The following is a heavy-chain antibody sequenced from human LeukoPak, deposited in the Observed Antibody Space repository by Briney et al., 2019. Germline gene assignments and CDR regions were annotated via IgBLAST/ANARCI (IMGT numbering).Heavy chain of an antibody. D-gene: IGHD3-9*01. J-gene: IGHJ5*02. CDR2: INSDSGFT. V-gene: IGHV1-2*02. Sequence: ASVKVSCMASGYTFTGYYMNWVRQAPGQGLEWMGWINSDSGFTKYAQKFQGRVTMTRDTSITTVYMDLTRLTSDDTAVYYCARNFDMKGFDPWGQGTLVTVSS. CDR1: GYTFTGYY. CDR3: ARNFDMKGFDP.